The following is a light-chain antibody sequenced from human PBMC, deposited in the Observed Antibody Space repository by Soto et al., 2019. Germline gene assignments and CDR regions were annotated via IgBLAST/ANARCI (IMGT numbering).Light chain of an antibody. CDR3: QQYNNWPRT. CDR1: QSVSSV. CDR2: GAS. Sequence: EIVMTQSPATLSVSPGERATLSCRASQSVSSVLAWYQQKPGQAPRLLIHGASTRATAIPARFSGSGSGTEFTLTISSLQSEDFAVYYCQQYNNWPRTFGQGTKVEIK. J-gene: IGKJ1*01. V-gene: IGKV3-15*01.